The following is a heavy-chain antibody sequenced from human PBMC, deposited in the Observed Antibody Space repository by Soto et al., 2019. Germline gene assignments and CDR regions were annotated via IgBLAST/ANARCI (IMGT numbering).Heavy chain of an antibody. Sequence: PGGSLRLSCAASGFTFSSYWMSWVRQAPGKGLEWVANIKQDGSEKYYVDSVKGRFTISRDNAKNSLYLQMNSLRAEDTAVYYCARVDHSGPSYYYYGMDGWGQGNTVTVSS. D-gene: IGHD5-12*01. CDR1: GFTFSSYW. CDR3: ARVDHSGPSYYYYGMDG. CDR2: IKQDGSEK. V-gene: IGHV3-7*01. J-gene: IGHJ6*02.